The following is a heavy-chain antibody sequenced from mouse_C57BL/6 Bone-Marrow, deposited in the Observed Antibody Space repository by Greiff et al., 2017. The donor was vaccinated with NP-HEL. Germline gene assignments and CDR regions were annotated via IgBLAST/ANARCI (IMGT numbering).Heavy chain of an antibody. CDR1: GYAFSSSW. D-gene: IGHD2-5*01. CDR3: ARRGAYSNYFDY. V-gene: IGHV1-82*01. J-gene: IGHJ2*01. CDR2: IYPGDGDT. Sequence: QVQLKESGPELVKPGASVKISCKASGYAFSSSWMNWVKQRPGKGLEWIGRIYPGDGDTNYNGKFKGKATLTADKSSSTAYMQLSSLTSEDSAVYFCARRGAYSNYFDYWGQGTTLTVSS.